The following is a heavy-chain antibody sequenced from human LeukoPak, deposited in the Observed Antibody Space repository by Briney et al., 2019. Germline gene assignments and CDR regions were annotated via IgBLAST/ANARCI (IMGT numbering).Heavy chain of an antibody. CDR1: GFTFDDYA. Sequence: GGSLRLSCAASGFTFDDYAMPWVRHAPGKGLEWVSGISWNSGSIGYADSVKGRFTISRDNAKNSLYLQMNSLRAEDTAVYYCAREAVAGFDYWGQGTLVTVSS. V-gene: IGHV3-9*01. CDR3: AREAVAGFDY. D-gene: IGHD6-19*01. J-gene: IGHJ4*02. CDR2: ISWNSGSI.